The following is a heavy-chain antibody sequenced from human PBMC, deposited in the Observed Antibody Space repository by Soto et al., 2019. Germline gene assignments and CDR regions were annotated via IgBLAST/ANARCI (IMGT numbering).Heavy chain of an antibody. D-gene: IGHD3-10*01. J-gene: IGHJ4*02. CDR3: ARDVGGGSGSYYFDY. Sequence: GGSLRLSCAASGFTFSSYEMNWVRQAPGKGLEWVSYISSSGSTIYYADSVKGRFTISRDNAKNSLYLQMNSLRAEDSAVYCCARDVGGGSGSYYFDYWGQGTLVTVSS. CDR1: GFTFSSYE. CDR2: ISSSGSTI. V-gene: IGHV3-48*03.